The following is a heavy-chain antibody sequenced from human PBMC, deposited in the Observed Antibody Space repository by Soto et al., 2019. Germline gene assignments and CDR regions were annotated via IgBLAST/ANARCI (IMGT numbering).Heavy chain of an antibody. CDR3: AREGDGYNLGPSVDSDY. J-gene: IGHJ4*02. Sequence: QVQLVQSGAEVKKPGASVKVSCKASGYTFTTYYMHWVRQAPGQGLEWMGVINPSGGSTSYAQKFQGRVTVTRDTSTSTLYMELSSLRSEDTAVYYCAREGDGYNLGPSVDSDYWGQGTLVTVSS. CDR2: INPSGGST. CDR1: GYTFTTYY. V-gene: IGHV1-46*01. D-gene: IGHD5-12*01.